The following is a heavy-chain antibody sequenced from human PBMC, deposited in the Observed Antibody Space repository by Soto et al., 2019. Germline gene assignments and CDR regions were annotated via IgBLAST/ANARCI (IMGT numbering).Heavy chain of an antibody. V-gene: IGHV3-11*06. CDR2: ISPSSSYT. CDR1: GFTFSYYY. CDR3: ARNHIAASGTSAYDI. Sequence: PGGSLRLSCAASGFTFSYYYMSWIRQAPGKGLEWVSYISPSSSYTNYAVSVKGRFTISRDNAKNSVYLQMNSLRAEDTAVYYCARNHIAASGTSAYDIWGQGTMVTVSS. J-gene: IGHJ3*02. D-gene: IGHD6-13*01.